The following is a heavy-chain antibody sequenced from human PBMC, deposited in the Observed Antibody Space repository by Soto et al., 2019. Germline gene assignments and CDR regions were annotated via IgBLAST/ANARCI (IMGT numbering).Heavy chain of an antibody. CDR2: MSPKSGDT. CDR3: AGGPPSWGFDF. CDR1: GYTFTSND. D-gene: IGHD7-27*01. Sequence: QVQLVQSGAEVKKPGASVKVSCKGSGYTFTSNDINWVRQATGQGFEWMGWMSPKSGDTGYSQKFQGRVTMTRDTSRSTAYMELRSLRSEDTAVYYWAGGPPSWGFDFWGKGTLVTVSS. J-gene: IGHJ4*02. V-gene: IGHV1-8*01.